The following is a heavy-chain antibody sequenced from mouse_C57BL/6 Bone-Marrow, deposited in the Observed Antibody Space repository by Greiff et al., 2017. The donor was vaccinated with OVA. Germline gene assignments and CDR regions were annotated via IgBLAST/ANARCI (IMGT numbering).Heavy chain of an antibody. Sequence: EVKVVESGEGLVKPGGSLKLSCAASGFTFSSYAMSWVRQTPEKRLEWVAYISSGGDYIYYADTVKGQFTISRDNARNTLYLQMSSLKSEDTAMYYCTRLLDAMDYWGQGTSVTVSS. CDR1: GFTFSSYA. V-gene: IGHV5-9-1*02. J-gene: IGHJ4*01. CDR3: TRLLDAMDY. D-gene: IGHD2-1*01. CDR2: ISSGGDYI.